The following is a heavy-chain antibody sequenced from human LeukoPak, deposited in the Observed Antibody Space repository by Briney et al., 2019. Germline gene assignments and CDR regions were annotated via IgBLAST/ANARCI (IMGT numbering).Heavy chain of an antibody. D-gene: IGHD2-15*01. CDR1: GGTFSSYA. CDR3: ARAPESYCSGGSCQDYYFDY. J-gene: IGHJ4*02. CDR2: IIPILGIA. Sequence: GASVKVSCKASGGTFSSYAISWVRQAPGQGLEWMGRIIPILGIANYAQKFQGRVTITADKSTSTAYMELSSLRSEDTAVYYCARAPESYCSGGSCQDYYFDYWGRGTLVTVSS. V-gene: IGHV1-69*04.